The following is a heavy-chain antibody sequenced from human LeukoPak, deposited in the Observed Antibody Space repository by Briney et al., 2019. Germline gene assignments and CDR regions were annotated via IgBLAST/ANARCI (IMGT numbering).Heavy chain of an antibody. D-gene: IGHD3-22*01. CDR1: GYTFTGYY. CDR3: ARAQVTMIVVVSGSGDYFDY. J-gene: IGHJ4*02. Sequence: ASVKVSCKASGYTFTGYYMHWVRQAPGQGLEWMGWTNPNSGGTNYAQKFQGRVTMTRDTSISTAYMELSRLRSDDTAVYYCARAQVTMIVVVSGSGDYFDYWGQGTLVTVSS. CDR2: TNPNSGGT. V-gene: IGHV1-2*02.